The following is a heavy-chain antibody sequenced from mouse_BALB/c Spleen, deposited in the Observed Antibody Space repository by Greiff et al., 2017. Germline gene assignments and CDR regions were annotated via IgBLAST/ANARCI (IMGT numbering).Heavy chain of an antibody. CDR1: GYSITSGYS. V-gene: IGHV3-1*02. Sequence: VQLQQSGPDLVKPSQSLSLTCTVTGYSITSGYSWHWIRQFPGNKLEWMGYIHYSGSTNYNPSLKSRISITRHTSKNQFFLQLNSVTTEDTATYYCARRELYGSSPRAMDYWGQGTSVTVSS. CDR3: ARRELYGSSPRAMDY. CDR2: IHYSGST. J-gene: IGHJ4*01. D-gene: IGHD1-1*01.